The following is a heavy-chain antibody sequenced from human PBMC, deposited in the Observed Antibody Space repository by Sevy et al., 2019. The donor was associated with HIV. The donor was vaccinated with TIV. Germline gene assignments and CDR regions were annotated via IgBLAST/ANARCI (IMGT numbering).Heavy chain of an antibody. CDR1: GGSISSGDYY. CDR2: IYYSGST. D-gene: IGHD3-10*01. V-gene: IGHV4-30-4*01. J-gene: IGHJ6*02. Sequence: SETLSLTCTVSGGSISSGDYYWSWIRQPPGKGLEWIGYIYYSGSTYYNPSLKSRVTISVDTSKNQFSLKLSSVTAADTAVYYCARARGGYYGSGSYYTYYYYYYGMDVWGQGTTVTVSS. CDR3: ARARGGYYGSGSYYTYYYYYYGMDV.